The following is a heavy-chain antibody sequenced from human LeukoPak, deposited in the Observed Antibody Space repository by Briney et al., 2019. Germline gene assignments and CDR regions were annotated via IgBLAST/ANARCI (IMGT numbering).Heavy chain of an antibody. CDR1: GFTVSNFY. V-gene: IGHV3-53*01. Sequence: GGSLRLSCAASGFTVSNFYMSWVRQAPGKGLEWVSVIYTDGSTHDADSVKGRFTISRDNSKNTLYLQMNSLRVEDTAVYYCAKDDYGDYAYFFYSMDLWGQGTTVTVSS. CDR3: AKDDYGDYAYFFYSMDL. D-gene: IGHD4-17*01. J-gene: IGHJ6*02. CDR2: IYTDGST.